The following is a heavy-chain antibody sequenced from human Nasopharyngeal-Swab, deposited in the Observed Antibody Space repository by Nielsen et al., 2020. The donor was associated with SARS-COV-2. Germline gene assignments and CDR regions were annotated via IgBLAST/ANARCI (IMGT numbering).Heavy chain of an antibody. V-gene: IGHV5-51*01. Sequence: GESLKISCKGSGYSFTSYWIGWVRQMPGRGLEYMGIIFPGSSDARYSPSFQGQVTISADKSISTAFLQWSSLKTSDTAMYFCARQMGTVTTGGYDHWGQGTLVTVSS. CDR1: GYSFTSYW. CDR2: IFPGSSDA. D-gene: IGHD4-17*01. CDR3: ARQMGTVTTGGYDH. J-gene: IGHJ4*02.